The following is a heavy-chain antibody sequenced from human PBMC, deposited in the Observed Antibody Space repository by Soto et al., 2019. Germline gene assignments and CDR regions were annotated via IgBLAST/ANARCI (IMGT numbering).Heavy chain of an antibody. CDR1: GFTFSSDA. J-gene: IGHJ5*02. Sequence: EVQLLESGGGLVQPGGSLRLSCAASGFTFSSDAMSWVRQAPGKGLEWVSAISGRGGSTYYADSVTGRFTISRDNSKNTLYLQMNRLRAEDTAVYYCAKDRALTHWFDPWGQGTLVTVSS. CDR2: ISGRGGST. D-gene: IGHD3-10*01. CDR3: AKDRALTHWFDP. V-gene: IGHV3-23*01.